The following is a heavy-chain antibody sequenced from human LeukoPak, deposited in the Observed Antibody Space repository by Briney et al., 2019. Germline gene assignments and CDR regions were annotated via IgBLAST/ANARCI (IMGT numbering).Heavy chain of an antibody. J-gene: IGHJ4*02. CDR3: TTGRVIVVVPAAIPDY. CDR2: IKSKTDGGTT. V-gene: IGHV3-15*07. CDR1: GFTFSNAW. Sequence: PGGSLRLSCADSGFTFSNAWMNWVRQAPGKGLEWVGRIKSKTDGGTTDYAAPVKGRFTISRDDSKNTLYLQMNSLKTEDTAVYYCTTGRVIVVVPAAIPDYWGQGTLVTVSS. D-gene: IGHD2-2*01.